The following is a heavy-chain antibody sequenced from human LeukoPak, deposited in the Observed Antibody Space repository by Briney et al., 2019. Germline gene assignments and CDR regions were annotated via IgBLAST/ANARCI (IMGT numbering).Heavy chain of an antibody. Sequence: PGGSLRLSCSASGFTFSSYAMSWVRQAPGKGLEWVSGISASGGSTYYADSVKGRFTISRDNSKNTLYLQMNSLRVEDTAVYYCAKDGAWDFWSGHLGFDYWGQGTLVTVSS. D-gene: IGHD3-3*01. CDR2: ISASGGST. CDR1: GFTFSSYA. V-gene: IGHV3-23*01. CDR3: AKDGAWDFWSGHLGFDY. J-gene: IGHJ4*02.